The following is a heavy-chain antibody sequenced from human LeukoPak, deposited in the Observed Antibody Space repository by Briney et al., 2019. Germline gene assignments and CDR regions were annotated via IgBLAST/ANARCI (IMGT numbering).Heavy chain of an antibody. J-gene: IGHJ4*02. CDR2: SYSGGST. Sequence: PSETLSLTCIVSAGSISSYYWSWIRQPAGKGLEWIGRSYSGGSTNYNPSLKSRVTMSVDTSKNQFSLNLTSVNAADTAVYYCARESGGDRDLNYWGQGTLVSVSS. D-gene: IGHD2-21*01. CDR1: AGSISSYY. CDR3: ARESGGDRDLNY. V-gene: IGHV4-4*07.